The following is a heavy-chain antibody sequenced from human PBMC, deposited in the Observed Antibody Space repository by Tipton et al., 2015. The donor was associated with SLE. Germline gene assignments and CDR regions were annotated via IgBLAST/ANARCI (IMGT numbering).Heavy chain of an antibody. D-gene: IGHD2-15*01. CDR3: VVGGFDN. V-gene: IGHV3-30*03. CDR2: ISYVGSNQ. J-gene: IGHJ3*02. Sequence: SLRLSCAASGFTFSAYSMHWVRQAPGKGLEWVAVISYVGSNQYYTDSVKGRFTISRDNSKDTLYLQMNSLRAEDTAVYYCVVGGFDNWGQGTMVTVSS. CDR1: GFTFSAYS.